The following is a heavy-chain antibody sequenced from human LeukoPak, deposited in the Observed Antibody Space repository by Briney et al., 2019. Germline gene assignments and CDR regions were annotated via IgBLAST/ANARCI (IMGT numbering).Heavy chain of an antibody. CDR2: IYTSGST. D-gene: IGHD1-26*01. CDR3: ARGWDVPLDY. V-gene: IGHV4-61*02. CDR1: GGSISSGSYY. J-gene: IGHJ4*02. Sequence: TSETLSLTCTVSGGSISSGSYYWSWIRQPAGKGLEWIGRIYTSGSTNYNPSLKSRVTISVDTSKNQFSLKLSSVTAADTAVYYCARGWDVPLDYWGQGTLVTVSS.